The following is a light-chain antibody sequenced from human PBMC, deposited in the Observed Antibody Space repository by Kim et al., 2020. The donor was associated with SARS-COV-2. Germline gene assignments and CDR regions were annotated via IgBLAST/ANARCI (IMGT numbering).Light chain of an antibody. V-gene: IGKV1-5*03. CDR1: QSIGDW. Sequence: DIQMTQSPSALSASVGDRVTITCRASQSIGDWLAWYEQEPGKAPNLLIYKASSSQSGVPSRFSGSGSGTEFTLTISSLQPDDFATYYCQQYKSYPLTFGQGTKLEI. J-gene: IGKJ2*01. CDR3: QQYKSYPLT. CDR2: KAS.